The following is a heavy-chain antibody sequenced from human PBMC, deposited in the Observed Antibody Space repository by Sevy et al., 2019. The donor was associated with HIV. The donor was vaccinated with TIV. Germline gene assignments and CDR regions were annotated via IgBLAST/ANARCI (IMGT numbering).Heavy chain of an antibody. CDR3: GNVFYRNWFDP. J-gene: IGHJ5*02. CDR2: ISSSSSTI. CDR1: GFTFSSYS. D-gene: IGHD1-26*01. V-gene: IGHV3-48*01. Sequence: GGSLRLSCAASGFTFSSYSMNWVRQAPGKGLEWVSYISSSSSTIYYADSVKGRFTISRDNAKNSLYLQMNSLRAEDTAVYYCGNVFYRNWFDPWGQGTLVTVSS.